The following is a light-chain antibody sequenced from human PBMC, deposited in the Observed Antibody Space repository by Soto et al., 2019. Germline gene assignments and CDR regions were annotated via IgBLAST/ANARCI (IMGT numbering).Light chain of an antibody. J-gene: IGKJ4*01. CDR3: QQYGSSPLT. CDR1: QSVSSNF. CDR2: GAS. Sequence: EIVLTQSPGTLSLSPGERATLSCRASQSVSSNFLAWYQQKPGQAPRLLIHGASNRATGIPDRFSGSGSGTDFILTISRLEPEDFAVYYCQQYGSSPLTFGGGTKVETK. V-gene: IGKV3-20*01.